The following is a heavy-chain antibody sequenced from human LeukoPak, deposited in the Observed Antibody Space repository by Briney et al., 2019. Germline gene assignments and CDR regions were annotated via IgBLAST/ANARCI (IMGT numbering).Heavy chain of an antibody. CDR2: INPNSGGT. V-gene: IGHV1-2*02. CDR1: GYTFTGYY. CDR3: ARGDILTGYFSDY. J-gene: IGHJ4*02. D-gene: IGHD3-9*01. Sequence: ASVKVSCKASGYTFTGYYMHWVRQAPGQGLEWMGWINPNSGGTNYAQKFQGRVTITGDTSISTAYMELSRLRSDDTAVYYCARGDILTGYFSDYWGQGTLVTVSS.